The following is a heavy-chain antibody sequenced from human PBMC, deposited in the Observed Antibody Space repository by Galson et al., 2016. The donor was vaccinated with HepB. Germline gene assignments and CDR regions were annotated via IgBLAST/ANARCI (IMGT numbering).Heavy chain of an antibody. J-gene: IGHJ4*02. CDR3: TTGHCRTSGCYGDY. CDR2: IKSKTDGETT. V-gene: IGHV3-15*01. CDR1: GFTFSNAW. D-gene: IGHD2-2*01. Sequence: SLRLSCAASGFTFSNAWMSWVRQAPGKGPEWVGRIKSKTDGETTDYAAPVKGRFTISRDDSKNTLSLQVNSLKTEDTAVYYCTTGHCRTSGCYGDYWGQGTLVTVSS.